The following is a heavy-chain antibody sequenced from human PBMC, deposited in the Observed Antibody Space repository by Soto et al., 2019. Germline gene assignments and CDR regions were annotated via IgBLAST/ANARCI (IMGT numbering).Heavy chain of an antibody. D-gene: IGHD3-10*01. CDR1: GGSTTAYY. J-gene: IGHJ5*02. CDR2: ASSSGST. CDR3: ARRKGTWFDP. Sequence: QVQLQESGPGLVRASETLSLTCGVSGGSTTAYYWCWVRQPPGKGLEWIGHASSSGSTSYSPSLKSRVTISVDASKNEVSLYLISVTAADTAIYYCARRKGTWFDPWGQGTLVTVSS. V-gene: IGHV4-59*08.